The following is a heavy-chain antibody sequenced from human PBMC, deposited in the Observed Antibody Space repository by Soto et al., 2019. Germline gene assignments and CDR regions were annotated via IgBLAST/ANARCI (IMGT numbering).Heavy chain of an antibody. D-gene: IGHD3-3*01. J-gene: IGHJ4*02. CDR3: ARENMGTIFGVVVIPHFDY. V-gene: IGHV6-1*01. CDR2: TYYKSKWYN. Sequence: SQTLSLTCAISGDSVSSNSAAWNWIRQSPSRGLEWLGRTYYKSKWYNDYAVSVKGRITINPDTSKNHFSPQLNSVTPEDTAVYYCARENMGTIFGVVVIPHFDYWGQGTLVTVSS. CDR1: GDSVSSNSAA.